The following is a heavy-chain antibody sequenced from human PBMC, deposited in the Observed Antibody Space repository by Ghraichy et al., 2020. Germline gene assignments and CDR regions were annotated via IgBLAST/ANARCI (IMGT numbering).Heavy chain of an antibody. CDR3: AKELGGTHARSFDS. J-gene: IGHJ4*02. V-gene: IGHV3-30*18. CDR1: GFSFSNYV. CDR2: ISYDENDK. Sequence: GGSLRLSCAASGFSFSNYVMHWVRQAPGKGLEWVAIISYDENDKDFADSVRGRFTISRDNSKNTLYLQMNSLRVEDTAVYYCAKELGGTHARSFDSWGQGTLVTVSS. D-gene: IGHD3-16*01.